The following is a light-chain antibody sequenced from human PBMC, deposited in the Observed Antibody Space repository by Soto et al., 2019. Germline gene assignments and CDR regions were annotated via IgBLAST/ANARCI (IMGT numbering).Light chain of an antibody. V-gene: IGKV1-39*01. Sequence: DIQMTQSPSSLSASVGDRVTITCRASQSISSYLNWYQQKPGKAPKVLIYAASSLESGVPSRFSGSGSGTDFTLTTSSLQPEDFATYYCQQSYSLTFGPGTKVDIK. CDR1: QSISSY. CDR3: QQSYSLT. J-gene: IGKJ3*01. CDR2: AAS.